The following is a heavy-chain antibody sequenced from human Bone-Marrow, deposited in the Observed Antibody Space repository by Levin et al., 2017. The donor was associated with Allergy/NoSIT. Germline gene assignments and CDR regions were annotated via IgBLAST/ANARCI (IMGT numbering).Heavy chain of an antibody. Sequence: SETLSLTCTVSGGSISSGGYYWSWIRQHPGKGLEWIGYIYYSGSTYYNPSLKSRVTISVDTSKNQFSLKLSSVTAADTAVYYCARGPCTSCYWDYYYYYMDVWGKGTTVTVSS. D-gene: IGHD2-2*01. J-gene: IGHJ6*03. V-gene: IGHV4-31*03. CDR3: ARGPCTSCYWDYYYYYMDV. CDR2: IYYSGST. CDR1: GGSISSGGYY.